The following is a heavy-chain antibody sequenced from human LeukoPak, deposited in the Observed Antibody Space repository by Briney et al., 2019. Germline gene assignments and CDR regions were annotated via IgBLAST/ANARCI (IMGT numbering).Heavy chain of an antibody. J-gene: IGHJ5*02. D-gene: IGHD5-24*01. CDR3: ARFPEMATIRDWFDP. V-gene: IGHV1-69*01. Sequence: ASVKVSCXASGGTFSSYAISWVRQARGQGLEWMGGIIPIFGTANYAQKFQGRVTITADESTSTAYMELSSLRSEDTAVYYCARFPEMATIRDWFDPWGQGTLVTVSS. CDR1: GGTFSSYA. CDR2: IIPIFGTA.